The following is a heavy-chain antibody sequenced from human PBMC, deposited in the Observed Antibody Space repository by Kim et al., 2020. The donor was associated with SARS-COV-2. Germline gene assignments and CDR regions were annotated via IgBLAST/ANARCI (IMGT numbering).Heavy chain of an antibody. CDR3: ARDYLPAGIYDYIWGSYMGMDV. Sequence: SETLSLTCAVSGGSISSSNWWSWVHQPPGKGLEWIGEIYHSGSTNYNPSLKSRVTISVDKSKNQFSLKLSSVTAADTAVYCCARDYLPAGIYDYIWGSYMGMDVWGQGTTVTVSS. CDR2: IYHSGST. J-gene: IGHJ6*02. V-gene: IGHV4-4*01. D-gene: IGHD3-16*01. CDR1: GGSISSSNW.